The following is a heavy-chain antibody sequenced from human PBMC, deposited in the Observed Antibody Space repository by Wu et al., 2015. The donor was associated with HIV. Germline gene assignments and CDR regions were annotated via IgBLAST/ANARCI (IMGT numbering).Heavy chain of an antibody. D-gene: IGHD3-22*01. CDR1: GYTFTGYY. CDR3: ARGQGGYFDTRGYYYAGVSWFDP. J-gene: IGHJ5*02. CDR2: INPNSGGSGGT. V-gene: IGHV1-2*02. Sequence: QVQLVQSGAEVKKPGASVKVSCKASGYTFTGYYMHWVRQAPGQGLEWMGWINPNSGGSGGTNYAQKFQGRVTMTRDTSISTAYMELSRLRSEDTAVYYCARGQGGYFDTRGYYYAGVSWFDPWGQGTLVTVSS.